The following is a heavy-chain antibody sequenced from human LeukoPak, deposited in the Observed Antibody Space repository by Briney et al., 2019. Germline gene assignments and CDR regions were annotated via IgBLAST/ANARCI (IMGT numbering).Heavy chain of an antibody. V-gene: IGHV3-64*01. J-gene: IGHJ4*02. Sequence: PGGSLRLSCAVSGLTFSSFPMHWVRQAPGKGLECVSSISSNGGDTYYANSVKGRFTISRDNSKNTLYLQMGSLRAEDTAVYYCARRRGGWYFDYWGQGTLSPSPQ. D-gene: IGHD6-19*01. CDR3: ARRRGGWYFDY. CDR2: ISSNGGDT. CDR1: GLTFSSFP.